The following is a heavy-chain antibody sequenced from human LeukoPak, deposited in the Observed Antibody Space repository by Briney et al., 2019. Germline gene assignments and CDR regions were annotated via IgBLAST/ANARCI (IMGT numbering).Heavy chain of an antibody. V-gene: IGHV3-21*01. D-gene: IGHD2-21*02. CDR3: AREPVTFCGGDCYFPPYYFDY. Sequence: GGSLTLSCVASGFTFSSYSMNWVRPPPGRGLEWVSSISSSSSYIYYADSLKGRFTISRDNDKNSLYLQMNSLRAEDTAVYYCAREPVTFCGGDCYFPPYYFDYWGQGTLVTVSS. CDR2: ISSSSSYI. CDR1: GFTFSSYS. J-gene: IGHJ4*02.